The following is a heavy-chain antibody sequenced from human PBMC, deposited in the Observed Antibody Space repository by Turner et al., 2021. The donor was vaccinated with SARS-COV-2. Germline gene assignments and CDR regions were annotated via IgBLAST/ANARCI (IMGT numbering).Heavy chain of an antibody. V-gene: IGHV4-4*07. J-gene: IGHJ6*02. Sequence: QVQLQESGPGLVKPSETLSLTCTVSGGSISSYYWSWTRQPAGKGLEWIGRIYTSRSTNYNPSLKSRVTMSVDTSKNQFSLKLSSVTAADTAVYYCARDRVQLGPVGMDVWSRGTTVTVSS. CDR3: ARDRVQLGPVGMDV. CDR2: IYTSRST. D-gene: IGHD1-1*01. CDR1: GGSISSYY.